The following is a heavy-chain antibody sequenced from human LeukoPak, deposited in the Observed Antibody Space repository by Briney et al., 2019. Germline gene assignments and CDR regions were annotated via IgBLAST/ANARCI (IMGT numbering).Heavy chain of an antibody. V-gene: IGHV3-7*01. Sequence: GGSLRLSCAASEFTFSGYWMNWVRQAPGKGPEWVANINQDGSEKHYVDSVKGRFTISRDNAKNSPFLQMNSLRVEDTAVFYYARDGFVGAADYWGQGTLVTVSS. J-gene: IGHJ4*02. D-gene: IGHD6-13*01. CDR3: ARDGFVGAADY. CDR2: INQDGSEK. CDR1: EFTFSGYW.